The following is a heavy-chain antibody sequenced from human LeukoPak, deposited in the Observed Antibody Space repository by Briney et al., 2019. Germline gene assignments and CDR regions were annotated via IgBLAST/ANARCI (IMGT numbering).Heavy chain of an antibody. V-gene: IGHV1-24*01. J-gene: IGHJ4*02. D-gene: IGHD3-22*01. CDR3: ATWTGGSGYYNY. CDR1: GYTLTELS. CDR2: FDPEDGET. Sequence: ASVKVSCKVSGYTLTELSMHGVRQAPGKGLEWMGGFDPEDGETIYAQKFQGRVTMTEDTSTDTAYMELSSLRSEDTAVYYCATWTGGSGYYNYWGQGTLVTVSS.